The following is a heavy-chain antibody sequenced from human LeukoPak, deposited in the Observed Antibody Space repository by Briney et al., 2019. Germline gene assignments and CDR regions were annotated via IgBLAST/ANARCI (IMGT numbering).Heavy chain of an antibody. CDR1: GFTFSSYA. D-gene: IGHD5-18*01. J-gene: IGHJ4*02. V-gene: IGHV3-30*04. CDR3: ARDEYRNAY. Sequence: QPGRSLRLSCAASGFTFSSYAMHWVRQAPGKGLEWVAVISYDGSNKYYADSVKGRFTISRDNSKNTLYLQMNSLRAEDTAVYYCARDEYRNAYWGQGTLVTVSS. CDR2: ISYDGSNK.